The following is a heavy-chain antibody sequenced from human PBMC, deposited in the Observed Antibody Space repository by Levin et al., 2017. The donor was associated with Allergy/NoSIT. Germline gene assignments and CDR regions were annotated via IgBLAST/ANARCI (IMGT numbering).Heavy chain of an antibody. J-gene: IGHJ5*02. Sequence: GGSLRLSCAAYGFTFKEFKDYYMSWVRQPPGKGLGWVANKKQDETENYYLDSVMGRFTISRDNAKNSLYLQMDSLRVEDTGVYYCARDGQNFDGNFTWGQGTLVTVSS. CDR2: KKQDETEN. CDR3: ARDGQNFDGNFT. D-gene: IGHD5-24*01. CDR1: GFTFKEFKDYY. V-gene: IGHV3-7*01.